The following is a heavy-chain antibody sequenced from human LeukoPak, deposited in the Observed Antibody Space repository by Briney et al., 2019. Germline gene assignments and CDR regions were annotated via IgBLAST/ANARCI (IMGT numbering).Heavy chain of an antibody. V-gene: IGHV3-13*01. CDR1: GFTFSSYD. Sequence: PGGSLRLSCAASGFTFSSYDMHWVRQATGKGLEWVSAICTAGDTYYPGSVKGRFTISRENAKKSLYLQMNSLRAGDTAVYYCARGYSYGSPFDYWGQGTLVTVSS. J-gene: IGHJ4*02. CDR3: ARGYSYGSPFDY. CDR2: ICTAGDT. D-gene: IGHD5-18*01.